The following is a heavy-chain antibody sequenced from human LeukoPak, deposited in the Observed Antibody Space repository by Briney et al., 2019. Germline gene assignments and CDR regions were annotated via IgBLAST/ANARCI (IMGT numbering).Heavy chain of an antibody. CDR2: IYHSGST. D-gene: IGHD3-10*01. CDR3: ARVGGDFGDWFDP. J-gene: IGHJ5*02. CDR1: GGSISSGGYY. Sequence: PSETLSLTCTVSGGSISSGGYYWSWIRQPPGKGLEWIGYIYHSGSTYYNPSLKSRVTISVDRSKNQFSLKLSSVTAADTAVYYCARVGGDFGDWFDPWGQGTLVTVSS. V-gene: IGHV4-30-2*01.